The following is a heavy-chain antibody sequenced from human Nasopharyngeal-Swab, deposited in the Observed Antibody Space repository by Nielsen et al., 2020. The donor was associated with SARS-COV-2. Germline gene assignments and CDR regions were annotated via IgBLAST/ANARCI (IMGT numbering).Heavy chain of an antibody. CDR2: AGGNDGST. Sequence: VGQLRLYCAASGFGFSAFAMSWVRQAPGKGLEWVSAAGGNDGSTFYADSVRGRFTISRDNSKNTLYLQMNSLRAEDTALYYCAKKYGTRGWYVGLDYWGQGTQVTVSS. D-gene: IGHD6-19*01. V-gene: IGHV3-23*01. J-gene: IGHJ4*02. CDR3: AKKYGTRGWYVGLDY. CDR1: GFGFSAFA.